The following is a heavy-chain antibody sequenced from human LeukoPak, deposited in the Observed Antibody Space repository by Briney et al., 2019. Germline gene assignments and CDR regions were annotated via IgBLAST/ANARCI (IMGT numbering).Heavy chain of an antibody. CDR1: GYSFTSYW. D-gene: IGHD5-12*01. J-gene: IGHJ4*02. CDR3: ARPRVVATRSYYFDY. V-gene: IGHV5-51*01. CDR2: IYPDDSDT. Sequence: GESLKISCKGSGYSFTSYWIGWVRQMPGKGLEWMGIIYPDDSDTRYSPSFQGQVTISADKSISTAYLQWSSLKASDTAMYYCARPRVVATRSYYFDYWGQGTLVTVSS.